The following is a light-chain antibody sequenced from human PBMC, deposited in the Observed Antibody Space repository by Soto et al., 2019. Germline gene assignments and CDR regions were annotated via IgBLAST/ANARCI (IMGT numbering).Light chain of an antibody. Sequence: DIQMTQSPSTLSASVGDRVTITCRASQSISSWLAWYQQKPGKAPKLLIYKASSLESGVPSWFSGSGSGTEFTLTISSLQPDDFASYYCQQYSTYPLTFGPGTKVDVK. CDR1: QSISSW. J-gene: IGKJ3*01. CDR2: KAS. CDR3: QQYSTYPLT. V-gene: IGKV1-5*03.